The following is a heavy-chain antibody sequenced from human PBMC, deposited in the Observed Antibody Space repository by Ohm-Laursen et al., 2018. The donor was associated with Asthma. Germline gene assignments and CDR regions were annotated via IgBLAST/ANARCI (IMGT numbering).Heavy chain of an antibody. J-gene: IGHJ4*02. V-gene: IGHV3-30-3*01. CDR3: ARDVMEWYLPAFDF. D-gene: IGHD3-3*01. CDR1: GFTFRSYA. CDR2: GGSYYDGGLK. Sequence: SLRLSCTAPGFTFRSYAMHWVRQAPGKGLEWVAVGGSYYDGGLKYYADSVNGRFTVSRDDSKNTLYLQMNSLRPDDTAVYYCARDVMEWYLPAFDFWGQGTLVTVSS.